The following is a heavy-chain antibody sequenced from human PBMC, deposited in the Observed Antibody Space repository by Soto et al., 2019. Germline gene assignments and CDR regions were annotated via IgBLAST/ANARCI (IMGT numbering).Heavy chain of an antibody. CDR1: GAALNSGNYY. CDR2: IYVTGAV. Sequence: SETLSLTCSVSGAALNSGNYYWSWIRQVPGKGLEWIGHIYVTGAVDYNPSLRDRITISQDTSERQFSLNLRLVTAADTAVYYSARLRLATNNYKWFDHWAERTLVTV. D-gene: IGHD1-20*01. CDR3: ARLRLATNNYKWFDH. V-gene: IGHV4-31*03. J-gene: IGHJ5*02.